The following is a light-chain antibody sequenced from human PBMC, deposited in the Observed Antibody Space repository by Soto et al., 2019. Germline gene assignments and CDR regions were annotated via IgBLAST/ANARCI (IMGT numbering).Light chain of an antibody. V-gene: IGLV2-14*01. CDR2: EVS. Sequence: QSALTQPASVSGSPGQSITISCTGTSSDVGGYNYVSWYQQHPGKAPKLMIYEVSNRLSGVSSRFSGSKSGNTASLTISGLQAEDEADYYCSSYTRSSTWVFGGGTKVTVL. CDR1: SSDVGGYNY. CDR3: SSYTRSSTWV. J-gene: IGLJ3*02.